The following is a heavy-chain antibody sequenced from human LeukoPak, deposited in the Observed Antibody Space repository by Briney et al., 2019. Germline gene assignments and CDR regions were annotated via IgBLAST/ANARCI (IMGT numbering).Heavy chain of an antibody. CDR3: GRFGYVSAVDP. Sequence: GGSLRLSCGASGFAFSSYWMTWLRQAPGKCLEFVANIEPAGSPTYYADSVKGRFTISRDNTKNLLYLQMNSLTAEDSAVYHCGRFGYVSAVDPWGQGALVTVSS. V-gene: IGHV3-7*01. CDR1: GFAFSSYW. J-gene: IGHJ5*02. CDR2: IEPAGSPT. D-gene: IGHD2-15*01.